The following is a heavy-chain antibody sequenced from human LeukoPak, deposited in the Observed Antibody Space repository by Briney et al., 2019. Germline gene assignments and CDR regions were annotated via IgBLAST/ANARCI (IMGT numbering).Heavy chain of an antibody. V-gene: IGHV3-30*04. CDR3: AKVQGYTYALGS. J-gene: IGHJ4*02. CDR2: ISYDGSNK. Sequence: GGSLRLSCAASGFTFSSYAMHWVRQAPGKGLEWVAVISYDGSNKYYADSVKGRFTISRDNSKNTLYLQMNSLRAEDTAVYYCAKVQGYTYALGSWGQGTLVTVSS. D-gene: IGHD5-18*01. CDR1: GFTFSSYA.